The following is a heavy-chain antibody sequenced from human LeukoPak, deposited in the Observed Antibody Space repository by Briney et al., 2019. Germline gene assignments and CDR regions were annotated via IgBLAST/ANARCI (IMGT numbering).Heavy chain of an antibody. CDR1: GGSISSSSYY. CDR3: ARGHVHDY. V-gene: IGHV4-39*01. J-gene: IGHJ4*02. CDR2: IYYSGST. Sequence: RASETLSLTCTVSGGSISSSSYYWGWIRQPPGKGLEWIGSIYYSGSTYYNPSLKSRVTISVDTSKNQFSLKLSSVTAADTAVYYCARGHVHDYWGQGTLVTVSS.